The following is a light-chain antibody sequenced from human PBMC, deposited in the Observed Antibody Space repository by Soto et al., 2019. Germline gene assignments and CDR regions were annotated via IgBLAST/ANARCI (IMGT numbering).Light chain of an antibody. CDR3: SSYTSSNTLK. V-gene: IGLV2-14*01. CDR2: EVN. J-gene: IGLJ2*01. CDR1: NSDIGGNNY. Sequence: QSALTQPASVSGSPGQSITISCTGTNSDIGGNNYVSWYQQHPGKAPKLMIYEVNNRPSGVSNRFSGSKSGNTASLTISGLQAEDEADYYCSSYTSSNTLKFGGGTKLTVL.